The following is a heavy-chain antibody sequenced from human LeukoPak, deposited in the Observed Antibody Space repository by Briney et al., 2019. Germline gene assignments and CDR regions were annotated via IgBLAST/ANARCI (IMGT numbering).Heavy chain of an antibody. J-gene: IGHJ3*02. D-gene: IGHD2-2*03. Sequence: GGSLRLSCAASGFTFSSYAMSWVRQAPGKGLEWVSAISGSGGSTYYADSVKGRFTISRDNSKNTLYLQMNSLRAEDTAVYYCAKDGYCSSTSCYAGDAFDIWGQGTMVTGSS. V-gene: IGHV3-23*01. CDR1: GFTFSSYA. CDR2: ISGSGGST. CDR3: AKDGYCSSTSCYAGDAFDI.